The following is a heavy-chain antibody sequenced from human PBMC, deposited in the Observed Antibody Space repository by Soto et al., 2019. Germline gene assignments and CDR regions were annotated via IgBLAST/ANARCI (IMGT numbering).Heavy chain of an antibody. V-gene: IGHV4-34*01. D-gene: IGHD6-19*01. CDR3: ARGPQKAVAGTNYYYGMDV. Sequence: PSETLSLTCAVYGGSFSGYYWSWIRQPPGKGLEWIGEINHSGSTNYNPSIKSRVTISVDTSKNHFSLKLSSVTAADTAVYYCARGPQKAVAGTNYYYGMDVWGQGTTVTVS. CDR2: INHSGST. CDR1: GGSFSGYY. J-gene: IGHJ6*02.